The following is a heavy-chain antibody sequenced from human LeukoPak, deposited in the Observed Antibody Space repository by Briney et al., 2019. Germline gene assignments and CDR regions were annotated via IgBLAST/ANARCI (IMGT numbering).Heavy chain of an antibody. J-gene: IGHJ4*02. CDR2: INAGNGNT. Sequence: EASVKVSCKASGYSFSSYVMHWVHQAPGQRLEWMGWINAGNGNTKYSQRFRGRVTISRDTSATSVYMELSSLTPEDTAIYYCARDTFGTSRPSEFWGQGTLVTVSA. D-gene: IGHD2/OR15-2a*01. CDR3: ARDTFGTSRPSEF. V-gene: IGHV1-3*01. CDR1: GYSFSSYV.